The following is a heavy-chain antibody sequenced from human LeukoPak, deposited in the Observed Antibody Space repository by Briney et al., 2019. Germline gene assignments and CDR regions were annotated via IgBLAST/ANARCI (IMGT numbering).Heavy chain of an antibody. Sequence: GGSLRLSCAASGFTFSNAWMSWVRQAPGKGLEWVGRIKSKTDGGTTDYAAPVKGRFTISRDDSKNTLYLQMNSLKTEDTAVYYCTTFMTRLKSGSSGWYERGYWGQGTLVTVSS. CDR2: IKSKTDGGTT. J-gene: IGHJ4*02. CDR1: GFTFSNAW. V-gene: IGHV3-15*01. CDR3: TTFMTRLKSGSSGWYERGY. D-gene: IGHD6-19*01.